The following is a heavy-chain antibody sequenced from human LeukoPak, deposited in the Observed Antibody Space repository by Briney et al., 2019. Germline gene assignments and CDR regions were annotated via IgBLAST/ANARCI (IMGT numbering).Heavy chain of an antibody. CDR3: ARDPNGNYVGAFDFQR. CDR1: GFTFSNYA. J-gene: IGHJ1*01. Sequence: GGSLRLSCAASGFTFSNYALTWVRQAPGKGLEWVSSISGVNTHYADSVKGRFSISRDNYKNTLYLQVSSLRAEDTAVYYCARDPNGNYVGAFDFQRWGQGTLVTVSS. D-gene: IGHD4-17*01. V-gene: IGHV3-23*01. CDR2: ISGVNT.